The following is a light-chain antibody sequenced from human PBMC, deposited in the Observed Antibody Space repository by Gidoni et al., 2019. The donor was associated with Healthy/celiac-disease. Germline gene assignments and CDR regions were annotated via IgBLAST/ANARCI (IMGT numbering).Light chain of an antibody. J-gene: IGLJ3*02. CDR2: KNN. Sequence: SVLTQPPSASGTPGQRVTISCSGSSSNIGSKYVYWYQQLSGKAPKPLIYKNNQRRPGGPARFSGSKSGTSASLAIRGLRSDDEADYYCAAWDDSLSGEVFGGGTKLTVL. V-gene: IGLV1-47*01. CDR3: AAWDDSLSGEV. CDR1: SSNIGSKY.